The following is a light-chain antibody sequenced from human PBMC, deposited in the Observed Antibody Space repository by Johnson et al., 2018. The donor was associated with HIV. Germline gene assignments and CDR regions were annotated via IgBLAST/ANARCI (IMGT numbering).Light chain of an antibody. CDR1: SSNIGNNY. Sequence: QSVLTQPPSVSAAPGQKVTISCSGSSSNIGNNYVSWYQQLPGTAPKLLIYDNNKRPSGIPDRFSGSKSDTSATLAITGLQTGDEAEYYCGTWETGLSAYVFGTGTKVTVL. CDR2: DNN. J-gene: IGLJ1*01. V-gene: IGLV1-51*01. CDR3: GTWETGLSAYV.